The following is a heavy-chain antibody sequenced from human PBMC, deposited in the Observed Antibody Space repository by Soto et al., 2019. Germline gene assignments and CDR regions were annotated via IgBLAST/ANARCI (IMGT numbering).Heavy chain of an antibody. CDR2: INDYGTTI. J-gene: IGHJ4*02. V-gene: IGHV3-74*01. D-gene: IGHD1-1*01. CDR1: GFTLGNYW. Sequence: EVHLVESGGGLVQSGGTLRLSGAASGFTLGNYWMHWVRQAPGKGLVLVSRINDYGTTINYGVSVEGRFIISRDDAKTEVYPQMNHLRGGGSTVHYRARGGPEPFDYWGQGALVTVSS. CDR3: ARGGPEPFDY.